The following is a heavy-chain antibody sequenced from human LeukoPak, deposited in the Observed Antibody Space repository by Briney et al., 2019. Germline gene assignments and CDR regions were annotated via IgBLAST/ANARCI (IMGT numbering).Heavy chain of an antibody. Sequence: GGSLRLSCAASGVTFSSYSMNWVRQAPGKGLEWVSSISSSSSYIYYADSVKGRFTISRDNAKNSLYLQMNSLRAEDTAVYYCARGKVVPAAMGNWFDPWGQGTLVTVSS. CDR2: ISSSSSYI. D-gene: IGHD2-2*01. J-gene: IGHJ5*02. CDR1: GVTFSSYS. CDR3: ARGKVVPAAMGNWFDP. V-gene: IGHV3-21*01.